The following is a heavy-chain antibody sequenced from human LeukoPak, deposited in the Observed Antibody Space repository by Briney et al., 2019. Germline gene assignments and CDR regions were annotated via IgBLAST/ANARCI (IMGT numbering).Heavy chain of an antibody. D-gene: IGHD1-1*01. CDR3: ARANWENLYWYFDL. CDR2: IYHSGST. V-gene: IGHV4-4*02. CDR1: GGSISSSNW. J-gene: IGHJ2*01. Sequence: SGTLSLTCAVSGGSISSSNWWSWVRQPPGKGLEWIGEIYHSGSTNYNPSLKSRVTISVDKSKNQFSLKLSSVTAADTAVYYCARANWENLYWYFDLWGRGTLVTVSS.